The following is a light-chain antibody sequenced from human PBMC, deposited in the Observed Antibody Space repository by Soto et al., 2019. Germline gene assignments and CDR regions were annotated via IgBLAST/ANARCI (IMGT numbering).Light chain of an antibody. Sequence: EVLMTQSPATLSVSPGERATLSCRASQSVSNNLAWYQQRPGQAPRLLIYFASTRATGIPARFSGSGSGTEFTLTISSLQSEDFAVYYCQHYNNWPLTFGGGTKVETK. CDR3: QHYNNWPLT. CDR1: QSVSNN. J-gene: IGKJ4*01. V-gene: IGKV3-15*01. CDR2: FAS.